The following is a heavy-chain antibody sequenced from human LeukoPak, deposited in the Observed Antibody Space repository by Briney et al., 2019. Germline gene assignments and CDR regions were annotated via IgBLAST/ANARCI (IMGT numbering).Heavy chain of an antibody. D-gene: IGHD6-6*01. Sequence: GGSLRLSCAASGFTFSSYSMNWVRQAPGKGLEWVSSISSSSSYIYYADSVKGRFTISRDNAKNSLYLQMNSLRAEDTAVYYCARLIAAQRGGPGYYYYYMDVWGKGTTVTVSS. CDR3: ARLIAAQRGGPGYYYYYMDV. V-gene: IGHV3-21*01. CDR2: ISSSSSYI. CDR1: GFTFSSYS. J-gene: IGHJ6*03.